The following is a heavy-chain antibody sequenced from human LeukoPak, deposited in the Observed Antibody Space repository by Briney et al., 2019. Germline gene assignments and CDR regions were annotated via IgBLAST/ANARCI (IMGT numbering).Heavy chain of an antibody. V-gene: IGHV3-23*01. Sequence: GGSLRLSCAASGFTFSSYAMSWVRQAPGKGLEWVSAISGSGGSTYYADSVKGRFTISRDNSKNTLYLQMDSLRAEDTAVYYCAKAGPVLRFLEWFDWFDPWGQGTLVTVSS. CDR2: ISGSGGST. CDR3: AKAGPVLRFLEWFDWFDP. CDR1: GFTFSSYA. D-gene: IGHD3-3*01. J-gene: IGHJ5*02.